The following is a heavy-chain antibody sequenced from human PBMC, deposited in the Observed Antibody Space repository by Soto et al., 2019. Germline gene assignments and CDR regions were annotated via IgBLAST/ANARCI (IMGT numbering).Heavy chain of an antibody. Sequence: SETLSLTCTVSGGSISSYYWSWIRQPPGKGLEWIGYIYYSGSTSYNPSLKSRVTISVDTSKNQFSLKLSSVTAADTAVYYCARANRYGAGGIAAAGPFDYWGQGTLVTVSS. D-gene: IGHD6-13*01. CDR1: GGSISSYY. V-gene: IGHV4-59*01. CDR3: ARANRYGAGGIAAAGPFDY. CDR2: IYYSGST. J-gene: IGHJ4*02.